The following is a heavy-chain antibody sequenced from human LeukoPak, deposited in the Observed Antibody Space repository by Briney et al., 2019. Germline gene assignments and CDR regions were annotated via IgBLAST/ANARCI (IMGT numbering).Heavy chain of an antibody. V-gene: IGHV3-30-3*01. CDR1: GFTFSSYA. CDR3: ARDRKQWLVGSLDY. CDR2: ISYDGSNK. J-gene: IGHJ4*02. Sequence: PGVSLRLSCAASGFTFSSYAMHWVRQAPGKGLEWVAVISYDGSNKYYADSVKGRFTISRDNSKNTLYLQMNSLRAEDTAVYYCARDRKQWLVGSLDYWGQGTQVTVSS. D-gene: IGHD6-19*01.